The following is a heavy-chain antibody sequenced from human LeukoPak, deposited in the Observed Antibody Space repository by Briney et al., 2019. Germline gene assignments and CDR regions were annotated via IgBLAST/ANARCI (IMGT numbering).Heavy chain of an antibody. CDR2: FDPEDGET. D-gene: IGHD6-25*01. Sequence: ASVKVSCKVSGYTLTELSMHWVRQAPGKGLEWMGGFDPEDGETIYAQKFQGRVTMTEDTSTDTAYMELSGLRSEDTAVYYCATEFRSGGAHDYWGQGTLVTVSS. CDR1: GYTLTELS. V-gene: IGHV1-24*01. J-gene: IGHJ4*02. CDR3: ATEFRSGGAHDY.